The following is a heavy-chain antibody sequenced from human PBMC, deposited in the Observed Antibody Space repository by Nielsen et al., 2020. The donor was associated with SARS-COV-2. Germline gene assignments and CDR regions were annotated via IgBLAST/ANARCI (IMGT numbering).Heavy chain of an antibody. D-gene: IGHD2-15*01. CDR1: GFTFSAYG. V-gene: IGHV3-21*01. J-gene: IGHJ4*02. CDR3: ASEDIVVVVAAAPRMV. CDR2: ISSSSSYI. Sequence: GGSLRLSCAASGFTFSAYGMHWVRQTPGKGLEWVSSISSSSSYIYYADSVKGRFTISRDNAKNSLYLQMNSLRAEDTAVYYCASEDIVVVVAAAPRMVWGQGTLVTVSS.